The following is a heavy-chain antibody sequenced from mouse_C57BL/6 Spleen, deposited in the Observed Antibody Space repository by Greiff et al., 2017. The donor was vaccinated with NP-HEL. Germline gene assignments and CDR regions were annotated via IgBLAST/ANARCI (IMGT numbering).Heavy chain of an antibody. V-gene: IGHV1-81*01. CDR1: GYTFTSYG. J-gene: IGHJ2*01. CDR3: AIYYYGSEDFDY. Sequence: VKLQESGAELARPGASVKLSCKASGYTFTSYGISWVKQRTGQGLEWIGEIYPRSGNTYYNEKFKGKATLTADKSSSKAYMELRSLTSEDSAVYFCAIYYYGSEDFDYWGQGTTLTVSS. D-gene: IGHD1-1*01. CDR2: IYPRSGNT.